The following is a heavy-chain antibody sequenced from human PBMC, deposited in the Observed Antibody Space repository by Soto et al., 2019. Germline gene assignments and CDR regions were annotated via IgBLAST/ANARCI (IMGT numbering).Heavy chain of an antibody. CDR3: SREVCSSTSCYPPYYYYGMDV. Sequence: GLVKPSETLSLTCTVSGGSISSYYWSWIRQPPGKGLEWIGYIYYSGSTNYNPSLKSRVTISVDTSKNQFSLKLSSVTAADTAVYYCSREVCSSTSCYPPYYYYGMDVWGQGTMVTVSS. CDR2: IYYSGST. CDR1: GGSISSYY. J-gene: IGHJ6*02. V-gene: IGHV4-59*01. D-gene: IGHD2-2*01.